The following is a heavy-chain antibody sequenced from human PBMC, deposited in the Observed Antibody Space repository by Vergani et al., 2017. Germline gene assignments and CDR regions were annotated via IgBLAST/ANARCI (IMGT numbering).Heavy chain of an antibody. J-gene: IGHJ4*02. CDR1: GFALNRHA. Sequence: QVQLVESGGGVVQPGTSLRLSCVVSGFALNRHAMYWVRQAPGKGLEWVVGISFDGTNEYYPDLVKGRFTISRDIAKNTLYLQVRSLRLEDTGVYHCVRVHGLCAGGSCYTEACDYWGQGTPVTVSS. CDR3: VRVHGLCAGGSCYTEACDY. CDR2: ISFDGTNE. V-gene: IGHV3-30*14. D-gene: IGHD2-2*02.